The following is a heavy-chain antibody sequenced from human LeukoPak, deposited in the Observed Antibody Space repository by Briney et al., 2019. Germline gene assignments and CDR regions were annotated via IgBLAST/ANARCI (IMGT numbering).Heavy chain of an antibody. CDR2: ISSSSSYI. CDR3: ARANLGVVVAADYGMDV. D-gene: IGHD2-15*01. Sequence: GGSLRLSCAASGFTFSSYSMNWVRQAPGKGLEWVSSISSSSSYIYYADSVKGRFTISRDNAKNSLYLQMNSLRAEDTAVYYCARANLGVVVAADYGMDVWGQGTTVTVSS. CDR1: GFTFSSYS. J-gene: IGHJ6*02. V-gene: IGHV3-21*01.